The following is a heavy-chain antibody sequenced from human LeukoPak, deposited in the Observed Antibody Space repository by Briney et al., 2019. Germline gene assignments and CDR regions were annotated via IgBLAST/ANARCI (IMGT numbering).Heavy chain of an antibody. D-gene: IGHD1-26*01. J-gene: IGHJ4*02. Sequence: GGSLRLSCAASGFTFSSYWMSWVRQAPGKGLEWVANIKQDGSEKYYVDSVKSRFTISRDNAENSLYLQMDSLRAEDTAVYYCGKILCSSWGELGYWGQGTLVTVSS. CDR2: IKQDGSEK. CDR3: GKILCSSWGELGY. V-gene: IGHV3-7*01. CDR1: GFTFSSYW.